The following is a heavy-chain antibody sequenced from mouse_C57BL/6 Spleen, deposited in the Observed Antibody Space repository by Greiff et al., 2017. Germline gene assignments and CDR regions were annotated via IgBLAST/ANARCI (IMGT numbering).Heavy chain of an antibody. CDR3: ARDDYDPFYWYFDV. V-gene: IGHV1-26*01. CDR1: GYTFTDYY. D-gene: IGHD2-4*01. J-gene: IGHJ1*03. Sequence: EVQLQQSGPELVKPGASVKISCKASGYTFTDYYMNWVKQSHGKSLEWIGDINPNNGGTSYNQKFKGKATLTVDKSSSTAYMELRSLTSEDSAVYYCARDDYDPFYWYFDVWGTGTTVTVSS. CDR2: INPNNGGT.